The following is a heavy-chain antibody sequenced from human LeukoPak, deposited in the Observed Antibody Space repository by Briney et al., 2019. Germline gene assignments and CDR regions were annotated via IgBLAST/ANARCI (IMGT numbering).Heavy chain of an antibody. Sequence: ASVKVSCKASGYTFTSYYIHWVRQAPGQGLEWMGLINPSGEFTTYAQKFQGRVTMTRDMSTSTVYMELSSHRSEDTAVYYCARDLGSGQIGTTPGGLDYWGQGTLVTVSS. CDR1: GYTFTSYY. J-gene: IGHJ4*02. D-gene: IGHD1-7*01. CDR2: INPSGEFT. CDR3: ARDLGSGQIGTTPGGLDY. V-gene: IGHV1-46*01.